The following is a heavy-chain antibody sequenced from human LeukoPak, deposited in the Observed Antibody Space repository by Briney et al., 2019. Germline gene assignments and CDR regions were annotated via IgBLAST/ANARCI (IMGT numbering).Heavy chain of an antibody. Sequence: SGGSLRLSCAAAGFTFSSYGMHWVRQAPGKGLEWVSAISGSGGSTYYADSVKGRFTISRDNSKNTLYLQMNSLRAEDTAVYYCAKSLAYCGGDCWGFDYWGQGTLVTVSS. J-gene: IGHJ4*02. CDR3: AKSLAYCGGDCWGFDY. V-gene: IGHV3-23*01. CDR1: GFTFSSYG. CDR2: ISGSGGST. D-gene: IGHD2-21*02.